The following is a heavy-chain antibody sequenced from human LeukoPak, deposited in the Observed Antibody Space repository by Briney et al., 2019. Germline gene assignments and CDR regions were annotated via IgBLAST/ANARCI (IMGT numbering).Heavy chain of an antibody. CDR2: INHSGST. D-gene: IGHD1-26*01. CDR1: GGSFSGYY. CDR3: ARDKGSSGTGYFDY. Sequence: SETLSLTCAVYGGSFSGYYWSWIRQPPGKGLEWIGEINHSGSTNYNPSLKSRVTISVDTSKNQFSLKLSSVTAADTAVYYCARDKGSSGTGYFDYWGQGTLVTVSS. V-gene: IGHV4-34*01. J-gene: IGHJ4*02.